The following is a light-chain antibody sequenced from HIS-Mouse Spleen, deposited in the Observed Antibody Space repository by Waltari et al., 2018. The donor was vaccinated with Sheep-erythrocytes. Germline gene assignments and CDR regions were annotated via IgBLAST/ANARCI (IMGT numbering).Light chain of an antibody. J-gene: IGLJ3*02. CDR2: EGS. V-gene: IGLV2-23*01. CDR3: CSYAGSSTPWV. Sequence: QSALTQPASVSGSPGQSIPISCTGTSSDVGSSNLVSWYQQHPGTAPKLMIYEGSKRPSGVSNRFSGSKSGNTASLTISGLQAEDEADYYCCSYAGSSTPWVFGGGTKLTVL. CDR1: SSDVGSSNL.